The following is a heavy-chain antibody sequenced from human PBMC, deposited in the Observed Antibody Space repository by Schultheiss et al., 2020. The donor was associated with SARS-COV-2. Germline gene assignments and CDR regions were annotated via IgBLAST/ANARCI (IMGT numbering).Heavy chain of an antibody. CDR1: GGTFSSYA. V-gene: IGHV1-69*04. CDR2: IIPILGIA. J-gene: IGHJ4*02. CDR3: ARDSGGILDY. D-gene: IGHD1-26*01. Sequence: SVKVSCKASGGTFSSYAISWVRQAPGQGLEWMGRIIPILGIANYAQKFQGRVTMTTDTSTSTAYMELRSLRSDDTAVYYCARDSGGILDYWGQGTLVTVSS.